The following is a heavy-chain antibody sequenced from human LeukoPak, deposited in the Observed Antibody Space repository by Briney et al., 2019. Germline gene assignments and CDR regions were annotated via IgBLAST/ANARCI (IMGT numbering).Heavy chain of an antibody. Sequence: GGSLRLSCAASGFTFSSYSMNWVRQAPGKGLEWVSYISSSSSTIYYADSVKGRFTISRYNAKNSLYLQMNSLRAEDTAVYYCARVDYGDYDYYYGMDVWGQGTTVTVSS. J-gene: IGHJ6*02. CDR1: GFTFSSYS. CDR2: ISSSSSTI. CDR3: ARVDYGDYDYYYGMDV. V-gene: IGHV3-48*04. D-gene: IGHD4-17*01.